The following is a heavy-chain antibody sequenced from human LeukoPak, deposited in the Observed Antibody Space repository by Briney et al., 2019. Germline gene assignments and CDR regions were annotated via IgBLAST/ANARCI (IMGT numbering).Heavy chain of an antibody. D-gene: IGHD3-3*01. CDR2: IYYSGST. Sequence: PSETLSLTCTVSGGSISSYYWSWIRQPPGKGLEWIGYIYYSGSTNYNPSLKSRVTISVDTSKNQFSLKLSSVTAADTAVYCCARYYDCWSGYSFLDVWGQGTTVTVSS. CDR1: GGSISSYY. CDR3: ARYYDCWSGYSFLDV. J-gene: IGHJ6*02. V-gene: IGHV4-59*12.